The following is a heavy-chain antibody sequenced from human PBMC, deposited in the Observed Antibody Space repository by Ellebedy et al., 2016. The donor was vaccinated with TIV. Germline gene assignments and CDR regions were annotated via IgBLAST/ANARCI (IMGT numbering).Heavy chain of an antibody. CDR1: GGTFSSNT. J-gene: IGHJ3*02. CDR3: ARGLDAFDI. CDR2: IIPLLTIP. Sequence: SVKVSXXASGGTFSSNTISWVRQAPGQGLEWMGRIIPLLTIPDYAQKFQGRVTMTRDTSTSTVYMELRSLKSEDTAVYYCARGLDAFDIWGQGTKVTVSS. V-gene: IGHV1-69*02. D-gene: IGHD3/OR15-3a*01.